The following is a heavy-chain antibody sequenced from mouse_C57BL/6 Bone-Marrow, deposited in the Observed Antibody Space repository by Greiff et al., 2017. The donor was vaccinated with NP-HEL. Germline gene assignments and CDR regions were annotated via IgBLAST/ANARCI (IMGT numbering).Heavy chain of an antibody. Sequence: VKLVESGPGLVAPSQCLSITCTVSGFSLTSYGVDWVRQSPGKGLEWLGVIWGVGSTKYNSALKSRLSISKDNSKSQVFLKMNSLQTDDTAMYYCASYGNYAWFAYWGQGTLVTVSA. D-gene: IGHD2-1*01. CDR3: ASYGNYAWFAY. J-gene: IGHJ3*01. CDR2: IWGVGST. V-gene: IGHV2-6*01. CDR1: GFSLTSYG.